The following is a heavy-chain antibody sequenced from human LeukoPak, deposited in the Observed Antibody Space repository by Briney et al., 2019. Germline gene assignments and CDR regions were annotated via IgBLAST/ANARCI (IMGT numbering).Heavy chain of an antibody. J-gene: IGHJ6*03. CDR3: AKDPGAAAFYYYMDV. CDR2: IRFDGSNK. CDR1: GFTFSSFG. D-gene: IGHD6-13*01. Sequence: GGSLRLSCGASGFTFSSFGMHWVRQAPGKGLEWVAFIRFDGSNKYYADSVKGRFTISRDNSKNTLFLQVNSLRAEDTAVYYCAKDPGAAAFYYYMDVWGKGTTVTVSS. V-gene: IGHV3-30*02.